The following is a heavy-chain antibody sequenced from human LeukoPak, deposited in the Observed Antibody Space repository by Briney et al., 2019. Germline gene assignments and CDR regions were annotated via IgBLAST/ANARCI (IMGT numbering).Heavy chain of an antibody. J-gene: IGHJ6*02. CDR2: ISSSGSTI. Sequence: PGGSLRLSCAASGFTFSSYEMNWVRQAPGKGLEWVSYISSSGSTIYYADSVKGRFTISRDNAKNSLYLQMNSLRAEDTAVYYCARDSDSAADCSGGSCYRPYYYYYGMDVWGQGTTVTVSS. D-gene: IGHD2-15*01. V-gene: IGHV3-48*03. CDR3: ARDSDSAADCSGGSCYRPYYYYYGMDV. CDR1: GFTFSSYE.